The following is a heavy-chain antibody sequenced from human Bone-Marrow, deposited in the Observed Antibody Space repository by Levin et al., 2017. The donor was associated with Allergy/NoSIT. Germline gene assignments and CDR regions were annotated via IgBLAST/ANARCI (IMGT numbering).Heavy chain of an antibody. D-gene: IGHD1-1*01. J-gene: IGHJ5*02. CDR2: IYYSGST. CDR1: GGSMSNHY. V-gene: IGHV4-59*11. Sequence: SETLSLTCSVSGGSMSNHYWNWIRQPPGKGLEWIGYIYYSGSTNYNPSLESRITLSVATSKNQFSLRLNSVTAADSGVYYCARSDGNGWYDPWGQGILVNVSS. CDR3: ARSDGNGWYDP.